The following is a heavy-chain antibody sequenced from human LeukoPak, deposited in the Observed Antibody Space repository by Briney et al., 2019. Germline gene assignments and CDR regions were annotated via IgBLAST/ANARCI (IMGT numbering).Heavy chain of an antibody. J-gene: IGHJ3*02. CDR2: INPSGGST. D-gene: IGHD3-22*01. CDR1: GYTFTSYH. Sequence: GASVKVSCKASGYTFTSYHMHWVRQAPGQGLEWMGIINPSGGSTSYAQKFQGRVTMTRDTSTSTVYMELSSLRSEDTAVYYCARDNDSSGYYASGDAFDIWGQGTMVTVSS. CDR3: ARDNDSSGYYASGDAFDI. V-gene: IGHV1-46*01.